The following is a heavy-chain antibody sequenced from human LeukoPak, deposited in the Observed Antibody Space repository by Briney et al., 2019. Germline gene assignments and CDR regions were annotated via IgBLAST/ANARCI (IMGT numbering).Heavy chain of an antibody. Sequence: GESLNISCKGSGYRFTSYWIPWVRQLPGKGLGMMGIIYTGDSDTRFSPCFQGQVTISDDKSIVTAYLQWSSVKASDTAIYYCARTQDRIAARSWGQGTLVTVSS. CDR1: GYRFTSYW. CDR3: ARTQDRIAARS. D-gene: IGHD6-13*01. V-gene: IGHV5-51*01. J-gene: IGHJ4*02. CDR2: IYTGDSDT.